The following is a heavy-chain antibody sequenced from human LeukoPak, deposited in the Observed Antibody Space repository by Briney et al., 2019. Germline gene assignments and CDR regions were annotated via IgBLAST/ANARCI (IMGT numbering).Heavy chain of an antibody. J-gene: IGHJ6*02. CDR3: SRTKMSPYSYYGMDV. Sequence: GGSLRLSCTASGFSFSDYEMNWVRQAPGMGLEWVAFISSSGSTMYYADSVRGRFTLSRDSAKTSLFLQMNSLRAEDTAVYYCSRTKMSPYSYYGMDVWGRGTLVTVSS. CDR2: ISSSGSTM. CDR1: GFSFSDYE. D-gene: IGHD2-8*01. V-gene: IGHV3-48*03.